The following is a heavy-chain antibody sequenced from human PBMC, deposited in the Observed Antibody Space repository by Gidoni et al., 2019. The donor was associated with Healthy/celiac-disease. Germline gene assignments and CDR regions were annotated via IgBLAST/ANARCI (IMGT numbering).Heavy chain of an antibody. D-gene: IGHD3-10*01. CDR3: ARAVLLWFGELSD. V-gene: IGHV3-30-3*01. CDR1: GFTFSSYA. CDR2: ISYDGSNK. J-gene: IGHJ4*02. Sequence: QVQLVESGGGVVQPGGSLRLSCAASGFTFSSYAMHWVRQAPGKGLEWVAVISYDGSNKYYADSVKGRFTISRDNSKNTLYLQMNSLRAEDTAVYYCARAVLLWFGELSDWGQGTLVTVSS.